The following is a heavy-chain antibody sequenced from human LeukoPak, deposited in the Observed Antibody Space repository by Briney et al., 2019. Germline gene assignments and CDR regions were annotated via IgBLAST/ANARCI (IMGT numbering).Heavy chain of an antibody. J-gene: IGHJ5*02. CDR2: ISYDGSNK. V-gene: IGHV3-30*04. Sequence: GGSLRLSCAASGLTFSNYAMHWVRQAPGKGLEWVAVISYDGSNKYYANSVKGRFTISRDNSKNTLYLQMNSMRPEDTAVYYCARVKLGFDPWGRGTLVTFSS. CDR1: GLTFSNYA. CDR3: ARVKLGFDP.